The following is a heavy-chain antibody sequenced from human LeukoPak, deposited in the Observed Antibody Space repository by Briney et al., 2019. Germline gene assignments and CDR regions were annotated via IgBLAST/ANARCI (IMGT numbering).Heavy chain of an antibody. Sequence: KSGGSLRLSCAASGFTFSDYYMSWIRQAPGKGLEWVSYISSSGSTIYYADSVKGRFTISRDNAKNSLYLQMNSLRAEDTAVYYCARVPTRQYYYMDVWGKGTTVTVSS. CDR3: ARVPTRQYYYMDV. CDR2: ISSSGSTI. CDR1: GFTFSDYY. J-gene: IGHJ6*03. V-gene: IGHV3-11*01.